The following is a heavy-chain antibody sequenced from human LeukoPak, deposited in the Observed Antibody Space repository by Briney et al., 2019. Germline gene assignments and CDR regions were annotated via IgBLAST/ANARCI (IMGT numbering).Heavy chain of an antibody. V-gene: IGHV3-21*04. CDR3: AREQVGASAVSYYYYMDV. CDR1: GFTFSSYS. Sequence: GGSLRLSCAASGFTFSSYSMNWVRQAPGKGLEWVSSISSSSSYIYYADSVKGRFTISRDNAKNSLYLQMNSLRAEDTALYYCAREQVGASAVSYYYYMDVWGKGTTVTVSS. J-gene: IGHJ6*03. CDR2: ISSSSSYI. D-gene: IGHD1-26*01.